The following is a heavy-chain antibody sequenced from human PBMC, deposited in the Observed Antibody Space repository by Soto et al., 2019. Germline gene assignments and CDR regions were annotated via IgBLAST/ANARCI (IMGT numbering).Heavy chain of an antibody. J-gene: IGHJ5*02. CDR2: IYCSGST. Sequence: PSETLSLTCTVSGGSISSYYWSWIRQPPVKGLEWIGYIYCSGSTNYNPSLKSRVTISVDTSRNQFSLKLSSVTAADTAVYYCARSYSSTLENWFDPWGQGTLVTVSS. CDR3: ARSYSSTLENWFDP. D-gene: IGHD6-13*01. CDR1: GGSISSYY. V-gene: IGHV4-59*01.